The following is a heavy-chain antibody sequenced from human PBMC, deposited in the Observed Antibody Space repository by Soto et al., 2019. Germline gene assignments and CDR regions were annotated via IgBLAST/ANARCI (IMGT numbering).Heavy chain of an antibody. CDR3: AADKPYYDFWSGYLYNWFDP. J-gene: IGHJ5*02. CDR1: GFTFSSYS. Sequence: GGSLRLSCAASGFTFSSYSMNWVRQAPGKGLEWVSSISSSSSYIYYADSVKGRFTISRDNAKNSLYLQMNSLRAEDTAAYYCAADKPYYDFWSGYLYNWFDPWGQGTLVTVSS. V-gene: IGHV3-21*01. CDR2: ISSSSSYI. D-gene: IGHD3-3*01.